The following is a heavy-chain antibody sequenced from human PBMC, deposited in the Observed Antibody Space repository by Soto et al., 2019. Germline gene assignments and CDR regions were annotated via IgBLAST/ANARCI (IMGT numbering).Heavy chain of an antibody. V-gene: IGHV4-39*01. J-gene: IGHJ4*02. D-gene: IGHD3-10*02. CDR3: HLFGELLNLFDY. CDR2: IYYSGST. CDR1: GGSISSSSYY. Sequence: SGTLSLTCAVSGGSISSSSYYWGWIRQPPGKGLEWIGSIYYSGSTYYNPSLKSRVTISVDTSKNQFSLKLSSVTAADTAVYYCHLFGELLNLFDYCGQGTLVTVSS.